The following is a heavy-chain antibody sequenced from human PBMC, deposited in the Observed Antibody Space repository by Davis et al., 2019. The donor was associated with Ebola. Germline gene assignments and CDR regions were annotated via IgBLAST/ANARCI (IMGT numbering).Heavy chain of an antibody. Sequence: GESLKISCAASGFTFSDYYMSWIRQAPGKGLEWVSYISSSSSTIYYADSVKGRFTISRDNAKNSLYLQMNSLRDEDTAVYYCARDEFSGSYSYFDYWGQGTLVTVSS. CDR3: ARDEFSGSYSYFDY. CDR2: ISSSSSTI. D-gene: IGHD1-26*01. J-gene: IGHJ4*02. CDR1: GFTFSDYY. V-gene: IGHV3-11*04.